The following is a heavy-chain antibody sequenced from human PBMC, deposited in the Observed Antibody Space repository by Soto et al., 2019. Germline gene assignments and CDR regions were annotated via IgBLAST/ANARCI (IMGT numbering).Heavy chain of an antibody. J-gene: IGHJ4*02. CDR2: ITRRAGLS. Sequence: DVQLLESGGGLVQPGGSLRLSCEASGFDFSSYSITWVRQAPGKGLEYVSGITRRAGLSFYADSVRGRFTVSRDNFKHTAYLEMNNLRVEDTAVYYSAKWSGFGDLWGQGTLVTVSS. V-gene: IGHV3-23*01. CDR1: GFDFSSYS. CDR3: AKWSGFGDL. D-gene: IGHD4-17*01.